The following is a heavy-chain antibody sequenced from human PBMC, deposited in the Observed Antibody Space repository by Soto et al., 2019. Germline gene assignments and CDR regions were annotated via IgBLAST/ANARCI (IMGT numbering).Heavy chain of an antibody. CDR3: ARERNMYGMDV. V-gene: IGHV1-8*01. CDR2: MNPNSGNT. Sequence: QVQLVQSGAEVKKPGASVKVSCKASGYTFTSYDINWVRQATGQGLEWMGWMNPNSGNTVYAQKFQDRVTMTRNTSISTDYMELSSLRSEDTSVYYCARERNMYGMDVWGQGTTVTVSS. CDR1: GYTFTSYD. J-gene: IGHJ6*02.